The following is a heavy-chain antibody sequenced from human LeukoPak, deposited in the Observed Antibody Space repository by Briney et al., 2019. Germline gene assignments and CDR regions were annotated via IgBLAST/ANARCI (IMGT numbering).Heavy chain of an antibody. D-gene: IGHD6-6*01. CDR3: VKLGLVAPHPPYYFDY. Sequence: GGSLRLSCAASGFSFTTYAMNWVRQAPGKGLEWVSSIIGSGVPTYYADSVKGRFTIFRDNSRDTLYLQMNSLRAEDTAVYYCVKLGLVAPHPPYYFDYWGQGILVTVSS. J-gene: IGHJ4*02. CDR2: IIGSGVPT. CDR1: GFSFTTYA. V-gene: IGHV3-23*01.